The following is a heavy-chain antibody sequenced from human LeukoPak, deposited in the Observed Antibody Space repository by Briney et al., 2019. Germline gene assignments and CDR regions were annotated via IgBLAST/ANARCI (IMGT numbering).Heavy chain of an antibody. CDR1: GFTFSSYV. J-gene: IGHJ5*02. V-gene: IGHV3-23*01. D-gene: IGHD6-19*01. CDR3: AKGASSGWLLYWFDP. Sequence: GGYLRLSCAASGFTFSSYVMTWVRQAPGRGLEWVSGISGSGVSTYYADSVKGRFTISRDNSKNTLYLQINSLRAEDTAIYYCAKGASSGWLLYWFDPWGQGTLVTVSS. CDR2: ISGSGVST.